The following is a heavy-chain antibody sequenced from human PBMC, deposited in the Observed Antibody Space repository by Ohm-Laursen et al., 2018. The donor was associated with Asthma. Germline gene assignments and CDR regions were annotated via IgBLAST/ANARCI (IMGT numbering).Heavy chain of an antibody. V-gene: IGHV3-30-3*01. CDR3: ATLGYYYDSSGYDY. CDR2: ISYDGSNK. CDR1: GFTFSSYA. J-gene: IGHJ4*02. D-gene: IGHD3-22*01. Sequence: SSLRLSCTASGFTFSSYAMHWVRRAPGKGLEWVAVISYDGSNKYYADSVKGRFTISRDNSKNTLYLQMNSLRAEDTAVYYCATLGYYYDSSGYDYWGQGTLVTVSS.